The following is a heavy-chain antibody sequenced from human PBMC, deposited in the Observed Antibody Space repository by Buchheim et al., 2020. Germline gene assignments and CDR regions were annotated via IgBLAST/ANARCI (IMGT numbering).Heavy chain of an antibody. V-gene: IGHV3-30*04. J-gene: IGHJ6*02. CDR2: ISYDGSNK. CDR1: GFTFSSYA. D-gene: IGHD3-10*01. Sequence: QVQLVESGGGVVQPGRSLRLSCAASGFTFSSYAMHWVRQAPGKGLEWVALISYDGSNKYYAASVKGRFTISREHSKNTLYLRMNSLRSEDTAVYYCGIWFRESTLGMDIWGQRATGTLSS. CDR3: GIWFRESTLGMDI.